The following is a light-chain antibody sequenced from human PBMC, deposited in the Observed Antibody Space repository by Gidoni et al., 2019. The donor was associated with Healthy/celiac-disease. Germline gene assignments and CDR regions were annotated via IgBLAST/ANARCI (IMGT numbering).Light chain of an antibody. CDR1: QSLLHSNGYNY. CDR2: LGS. V-gene: IGKV2-28*01. Sequence: IVMTQSPLSLPVTPGEPASISCRSSQSLLHSNGYNYLDWYLQKPGQSPQLLSYLGSNRASGVPDRVSGSGSGTDVTLKISRVEAEDVGVYYCMQALQTPAFXPXTKVDIK. CDR3: MQALQTPA. J-gene: IGKJ3*01.